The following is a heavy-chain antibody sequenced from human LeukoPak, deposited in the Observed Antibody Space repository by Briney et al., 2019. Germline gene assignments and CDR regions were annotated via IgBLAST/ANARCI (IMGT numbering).Heavy chain of an antibody. CDR3: APPCGSGWYLSLRTGPTDY. J-gene: IGHJ4*02. V-gene: IGHV6-1*01. CDR1: GDSVSSNSAA. CDR2: TYYRSKWYN. Sequence: SQTLSLTCAISGDSVSSNSAAWNWIRQSPSRGLEWLGRTYYRSKWYNDYAVSVKSRITINPDTSKNQFSLQLNSVTPEDTAVHYCAPPCGSGWYLSLRTGPTDYWGQGTLVTVSS. D-gene: IGHD6-19*01.